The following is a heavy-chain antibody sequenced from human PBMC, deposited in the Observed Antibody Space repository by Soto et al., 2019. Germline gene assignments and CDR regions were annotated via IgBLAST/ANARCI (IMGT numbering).Heavy chain of an antibody. V-gene: IGHV1-24*01. Sequence: ASVKVSCKASGYVLTELSMHWVRQAPGKGPEWMGGFDAEDGETIYAQKFQGQVTISADKSISTAYLQWSSLKASDTAMYYCASCNDIGVVVAAADAFDIWGQRTMDTVSS. CDR2: FDAEDGET. J-gene: IGHJ3*02. D-gene: IGHD2-15*01. CDR1: GYVLTELS. CDR3: ASCNDIGVVVAAADAFDI.